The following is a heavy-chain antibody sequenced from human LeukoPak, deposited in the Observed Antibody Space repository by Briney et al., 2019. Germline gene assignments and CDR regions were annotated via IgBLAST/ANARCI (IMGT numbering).Heavy chain of an antibody. V-gene: IGHV4-39*07. CDR1: GGSISSSSYY. CDR3: ARNPYYYDISGYYFDY. CDR2: IYYSGST. Sequence: SETLSLTCTVSGGSISSSSYYWGWIRQPPGKGLEWIGSIYYSGSTYYNPSLKSRVTISVDTSKNQFFLKLNSVTAADTAVYYCARNPYYYDISGYYFDYWGQGTLVTVSS. D-gene: IGHD3-22*01. J-gene: IGHJ4*02.